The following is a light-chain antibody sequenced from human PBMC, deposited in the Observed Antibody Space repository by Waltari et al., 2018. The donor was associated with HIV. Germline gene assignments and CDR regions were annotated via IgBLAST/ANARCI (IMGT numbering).Light chain of an antibody. CDR3: ALYTTRNII. J-gene: IGLJ2*01. Sequence: QSALTLPPSVSGFPGQSVTISSTGFRGHVPTYNRVSWYQQPPNPAPKLILYEVYKRPSGVPDRFSGSQSGDMASLTVSGLQTEDEADYYCALYTTRNIIFGGGTNLVVL. CDR2: EVY. CDR1: RGHVPTYNR. V-gene: IGLV2-18*01.